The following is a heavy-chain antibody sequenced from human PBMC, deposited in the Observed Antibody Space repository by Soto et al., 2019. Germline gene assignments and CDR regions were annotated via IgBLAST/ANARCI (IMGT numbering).Heavy chain of an antibody. CDR1: GGSISSYD. D-gene: IGHD1-7*01. CDR3: ARSSVPSELFAY. J-gene: IGHJ4*02. V-gene: IGHV4-59*01. CDR2: IYYSGST. Sequence: SETLSLTCTVSGGSISSYDWSWIRQPPGKGLEWIGYIYYSGSTNYNPSLKSRVTISVDTSKNQFSLKLSSVTAADTAVYYCARSSVPSELFAYWAQGTLDPVSA.